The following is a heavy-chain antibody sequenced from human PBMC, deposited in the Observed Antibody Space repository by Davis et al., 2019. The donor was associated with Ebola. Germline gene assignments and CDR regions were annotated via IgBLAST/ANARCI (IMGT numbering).Heavy chain of an antibody. CDR3: ARGVYDILTSLRGWFDP. D-gene: IGHD3-9*01. J-gene: IGHJ5*02. CDR2: INHSGST. V-gene: IGHV4-34*01. CDR1: GGSFSGYY. Sequence: MPGGSLRLSCAVYGGSFSGYYWSWIRQPPGRGLEWIGEINHSGSTNYNPSLKSRVTISVDTSKNQFSLKLSSVTAADTAVYYCARGVYDILTSLRGWFDPWGQGTLVTVSS.